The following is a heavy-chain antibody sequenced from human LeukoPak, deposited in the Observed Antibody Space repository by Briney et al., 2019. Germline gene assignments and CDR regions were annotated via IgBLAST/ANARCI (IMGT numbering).Heavy chain of an antibody. CDR2: IYTSGST. D-gene: IGHD2-2*01. CDR3: ARSGPAASNWFDP. V-gene: IGHV4-61*02. J-gene: IGHJ5*02. CDR1: GGSISSGSYY. Sequence: SETLSLTCTVSGGSISSGSYYWSWIRQPAGKGLEWTGRIYTSGSTNYNPSLKSRVTISVDTSKNQFSLKLSSVTAADTAVYYCARSGPAASNWFDPWGQGTLVTVSS.